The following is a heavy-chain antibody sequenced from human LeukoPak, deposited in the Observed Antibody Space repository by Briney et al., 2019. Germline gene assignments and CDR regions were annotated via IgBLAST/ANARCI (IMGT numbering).Heavy chain of an antibody. J-gene: IGHJ5*02. CDR1: GGTFGGFF. V-gene: IGHV4-34*01. D-gene: IGHD3-10*01. CDR2: IDHSGST. Sequence: KPSETLSLTCAVSGGTFGGFFWSWIRQPPGKGPAWIGEIDHSGSTNYDPSLESRVTLSVDTSKNQVSLTLNSVTAADTAVYYCARGLRFHIGSGNWFDLWGQGTLVTVSS. CDR3: ARGLRFHIGSGNWFDL.